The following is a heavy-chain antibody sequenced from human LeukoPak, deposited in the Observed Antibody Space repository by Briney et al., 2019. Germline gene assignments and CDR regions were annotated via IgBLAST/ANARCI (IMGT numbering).Heavy chain of an antibody. D-gene: IGHD2-21*01. J-gene: IGHJ2*01. Sequence: SETLSLTCDVSGYAIGSSHYWGWIRQPPGRGLQWIGRVNFPGTSAYNASLRNRVTISIEASKNRFSLRLTSVTAADAAIYYCARVVSQAAPDWYMDVWGGGTVVIVSS. CDR2: VNFPGTS. V-gene: IGHV4-38-2*01. CDR1: GYAIGSSHY. CDR3: ARVVSQAAPDWYMDV.